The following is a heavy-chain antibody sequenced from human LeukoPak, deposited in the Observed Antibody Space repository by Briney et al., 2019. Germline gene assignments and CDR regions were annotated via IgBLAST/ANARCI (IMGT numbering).Heavy chain of an antibody. V-gene: IGHV3-21*01. J-gene: IGHJ4*02. CDR3: AANYGSGSSPLDY. CDR2: ISSSSSYI. D-gene: IGHD3-10*01. CDR1: GFTFSSYS. Sequence: GGSLRLSCAASGFTFSSYSMNWVRQAPGKGLEWVSSISSSSSYIYYAESVKGRFTISRDNAKNSLYLQMNSLRAEDTAVYYCAANYGSGSSPLDYWGQGTLVTVSS.